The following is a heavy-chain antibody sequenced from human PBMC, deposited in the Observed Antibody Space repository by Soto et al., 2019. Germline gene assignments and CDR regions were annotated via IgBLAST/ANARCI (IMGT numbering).Heavy chain of an antibody. CDR3: ARADYDFWSGYPAGSNYGMDV. Sequence: QVQLVQSGAEVKKPGSSVKVSCKASGGTFSSYAISWVRQAPGQGLEWMGGIIPIFGTANYAQKFQGRVTITADESTRTAYMELSSLRSEDTAVYYCARADYDFWSGYPAGSNYGMDVWGQGTTVTVSS. J-gene: IGHJ6*02. D-gene: IGHD3-3*01. CDR1: GGTFSSYA. V-gene: IGHV1-69*12. CDR2: IIPIFGTA.